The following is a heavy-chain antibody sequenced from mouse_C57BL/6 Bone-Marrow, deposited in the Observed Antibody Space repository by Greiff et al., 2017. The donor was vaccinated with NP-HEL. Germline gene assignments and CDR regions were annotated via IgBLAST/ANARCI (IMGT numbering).Heavy chain of an antibody. CDR3: ARDTTGWYFDL. J-gene: IGHJ1*03. D-gene: IGHD1-1*01. CDR1: GFTFSSYA. CDR2: ISDGGSYT. V-gene: IGHV5-4*01. Sequence: EVNVVESGGGLVKPGGSLKLSCAASGFTFSSYAMSWVRQTPEKRLEWVATISDGGSYTYYPDNVKGRFTISRDNAKNNLYLQMSHLKSEDTAMYYCARDTTGWYFDLWGTGTTVTVSS.